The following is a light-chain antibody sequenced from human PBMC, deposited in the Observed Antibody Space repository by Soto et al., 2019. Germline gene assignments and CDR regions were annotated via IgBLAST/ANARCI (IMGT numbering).Light chain of an antibody. V-gene: IGKV1-5*03. CDR1: QSVSRW. J-gene: IGKJ1*01. CDR2: KAS. CDR3: QQYNDNWT. Sequence: DIQMTQSPSTLSASVGDRATITCRASQSVSRWLAWYQQKPGKAPKLLIYKASTLESVVPSRCSGSGSGTEFTLAISRLQPDDAATYYCQQYNDNWTFGQGTKVEIK.